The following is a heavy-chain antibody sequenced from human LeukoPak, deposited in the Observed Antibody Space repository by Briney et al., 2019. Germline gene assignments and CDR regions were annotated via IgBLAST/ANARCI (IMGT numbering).Heavy chain of an antibody. J-gene: IGHJ5*02. Sequence: PSETLSLTCAVYGGSFSGYYWSWIRQPPGKGLEWIGEINHSGSTKYNPSLKSRVTISVDTSKNQFSLKLSSVTAVDTAVYYCARVIVVVPAAYLLYSSSRRNWFDPWGQGTLVTVSS. V-gene: IGHV4-34*01. CDR3: ARVIVVVPAAYLLYSSSRRNWFDP. CDR2: INHSGST. CDR1: GGSFSGYY. D-gene: IGHD2-2*01.